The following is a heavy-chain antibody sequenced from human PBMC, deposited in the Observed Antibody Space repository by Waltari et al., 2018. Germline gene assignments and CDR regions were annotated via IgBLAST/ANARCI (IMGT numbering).Heavy chain of an antibody. V-gene: IGHV3-53*02. D-gene: IGHD6-13*01. CDR1: GFTVSSTY. CDR2: IYSGGST. CDR3: ARWGSSWYWYFDL. J-gene: IGHJ2*01. Sequence: EVQLVETGGGLIQPGGSLRLSCAASGFTVSSTYISWVRQAPGKGLEWVSVIYSGGSTYYADSVKGRFTISRDNSKNTLYLQMNSLRAEDTAVYYCARWGSSWYWYFDLWGRGTLVTVSS.